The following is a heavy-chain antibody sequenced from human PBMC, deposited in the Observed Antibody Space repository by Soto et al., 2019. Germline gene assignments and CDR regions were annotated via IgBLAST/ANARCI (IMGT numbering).Heavy chain of an antibody. D-gene: IGHD3-3*01. V-gene: IGHV3-30*18. CDR2: ISQGGSNK. CDR1: GFICSCYG. Sequence: TGGCLRLSGAACGFICSCYGRYWIRQAPGKGREWVAGISQGGSNKYHGDSVKGRCTISRDNSKNTLVLHIDSLRAEDTAVYYFAKLIGGVKGIGRTADWLDTWGPGTLVTVSS. CDR3: AKLIGGVKGIGRTADWLDT. J-gene: IGHJ5*02.